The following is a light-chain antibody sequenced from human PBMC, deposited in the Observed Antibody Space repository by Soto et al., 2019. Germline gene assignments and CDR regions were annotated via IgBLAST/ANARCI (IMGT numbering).Light chain of an antibody. J-gene: IGKJ1*01. CDR2: AAA. Sequence: DIQMTQSPSSLSASVGDRVTITCRASQRISSYLNWYQQKPGKAPKLLIYAAASLQSGVPSRFRGSGSGTDFTLTISRLQPEDFATYYCQQSYSTPWTFGQGTKVEIK. CDR1: QRISSY. CDR3: QQSYSTPWT. V-gene: IGKV1-39*01.